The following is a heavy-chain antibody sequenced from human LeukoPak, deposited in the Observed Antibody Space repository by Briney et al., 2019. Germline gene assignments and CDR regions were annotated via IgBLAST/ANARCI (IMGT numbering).Heavy chain of an antibody. CDR1: GFTFSNAW. D-gene: IGHD5-18*01. CDR2: IKSKTDGGTT. V-gene: IGHV3-15*01. CDR3: TTASSWIQLWLPGSWFDP. Sequence: GGSLRLSCAASGFTFSNAWMSWVRQAPGKGLEWVGRIKSKTDGGTTDYAAPVKGRFTISRDDSKNTLYLQMNSLKTEDTAVYYCTTASSWIQLWLPGSWFDPWGQGTLVTVSP. J-gene: IGHJ5*02.